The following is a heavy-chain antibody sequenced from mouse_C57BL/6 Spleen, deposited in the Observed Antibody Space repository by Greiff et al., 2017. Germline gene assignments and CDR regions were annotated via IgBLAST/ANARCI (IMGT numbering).Heavy chain of an antibody. CDR2: IDPNSGGT. D-gene: IGHD1-1*01. V-gene: IGHV1-72*01. CDR3: AREKITTVVADYYAMDY. Sequence: QVQLQQPGAELVKPGASVKLSCKASGYTFTSYWMHWVKQRPGRGLEWIGRIDPNSGGTKYNEKFKSKATLTVDKPSSTAYMQLSSLTSEDSAVYDCAREKITTVVADYYAMDYWGQGTSVTVSS. J-gene: IGHJ4*01. CDR1: GYTFTSYW.